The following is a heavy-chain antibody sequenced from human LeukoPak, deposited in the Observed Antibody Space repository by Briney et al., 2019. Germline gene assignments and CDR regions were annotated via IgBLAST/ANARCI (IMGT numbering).Heavy chain of an antibody. J-gene: IGHJ3*02. D-gene: IGHD2-15*01. CDR2: ISGSGGST. CDR3: AKTAVVVAAPLDAFDI. V-gene: IGHV3-23*01. CDR1: GFTFSSYA. Sequence: GGSLRLSCAASGFTFSSYAMSWVRQAPGKGLEWVSAISGSGGSTYYADSVKGRFTISRDNSKNTLYPQMNSLRAEDTAVYYCAKTAVVVAAPLDAFDIWGQGTMVTVSS.